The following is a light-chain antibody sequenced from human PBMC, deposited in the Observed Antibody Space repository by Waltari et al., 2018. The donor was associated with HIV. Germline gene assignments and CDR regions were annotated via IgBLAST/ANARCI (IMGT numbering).Light chain of an antibody. J-gene: IGLJ2*01. V-gene: IGLV1-40*01. CDR1: SSNIGAGYD. Sequence: QSVLTQPPSVSGAPGQRVTISCTGSSSNIGAGYDVHWYQQLPGTAPKVLIYGNTNRPAGVPDRFSGSKSGTAASRAITGLQAEDEADYYCQSYDSSLSGFVVFGGGTKVTVL. CDR2: GNT. CDR3: QSYDSSLSGFVV.